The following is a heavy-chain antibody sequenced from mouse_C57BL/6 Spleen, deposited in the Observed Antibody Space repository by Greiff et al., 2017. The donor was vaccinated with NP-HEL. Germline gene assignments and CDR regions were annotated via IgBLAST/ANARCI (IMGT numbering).Heavy chain of an antibody. D-gene: IGHD2-4*01. V-gene: IGHV1-66*01. CDR3: ARSGDYDVLAWFAY. Sequence: VQLQQSGPELVKPGASVKISCKASGYSFTSYYIHWVKQRPGQGLEWIGWIYPGSGNTKYNEKFKGKATLTADTSSSTAYMQLSSLTSEDSAFYYCARSGDYDVLAWFAYWGQGTLVTVSA. CDR1: GYSFTSYY. J-gene: IGHJ3*01. CDR2: IYPGSGNT.